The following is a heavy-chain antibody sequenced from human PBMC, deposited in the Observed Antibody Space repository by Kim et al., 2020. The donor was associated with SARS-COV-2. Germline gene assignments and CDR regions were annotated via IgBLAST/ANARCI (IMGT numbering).Heavy chain of an antibody. CDR2: ISSSGSTI. V-gene: IGHV3-48*03. Sequence: GGSLRLSCAASGFTFSSYEMNWVRQAPGKGLEWVSYISSSGSTIYYADSVKGRFTISRDNAKNSLYLQMNSLRAEDTAVYYCARDRWQLDYYYYGMDVWGQGTTVTVSS. D-gene: IGHD6-13*01. J-gene: IGHJ6*02. CDR3: ARDRWQLDYYYYGMDV. CDR1: GFTFSSYE.